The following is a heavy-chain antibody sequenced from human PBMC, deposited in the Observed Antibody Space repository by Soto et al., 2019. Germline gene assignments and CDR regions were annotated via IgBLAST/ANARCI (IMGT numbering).Heavy chain of an antibody. CDR1: GFTFTSSA. Sequence: SVKVSCKASGFTFTSSAVQWVRQARGQRLEWIGWIVVGSGNTNYAQKFQERVTITRDMSTSTAYMELSSLRSEATAVYYCAARGPHFWSCYYTGYDWFDPWGQGTLVTVSS. D-gene: IGHD3-3*02. V-gene: IGHV1-58*01. J-gene: IGHJ5*02. CDR2: IVVGSGNT. CDR3: AARGPHFWSCYYTGYDWFDP.